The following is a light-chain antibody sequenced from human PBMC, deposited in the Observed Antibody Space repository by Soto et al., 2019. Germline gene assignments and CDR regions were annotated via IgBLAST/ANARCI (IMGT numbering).Light chain of an antibody. Sequence: EIVLTQSPGTLSLSPGERAILSCRASQSVRSSHLAWYQQKPGQAPRLLIYGASSRATAIPDRFSGSGSGTDFTLTISRLEPEDFAVYYCQQYSTSPPTFGGGTKVDIK. CDR2: GAS. CDR1: QSVRSSH. J-gene: IGKJ4*01. V-gene: IGKV3-20*01. CDR3: QQYSTSPPT.